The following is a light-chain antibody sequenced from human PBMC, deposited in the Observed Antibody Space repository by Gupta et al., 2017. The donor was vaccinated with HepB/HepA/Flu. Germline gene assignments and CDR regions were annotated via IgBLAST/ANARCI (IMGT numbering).Light chain of an antibody. CDR1: SSNIGINY. CDR2: RNN. J-gene: IGLJ2*01. V-gene: IGLV1-47*01. Sequence: QSVLTQPPSVSGTPRQRVTISCSGSSSNIGINYMCRYQQLPGAAPQLLIYRNNQRPSGVPDRFSGSKSGTSASLAISGLRSEDEADYYCAAWDDSLSGVVFGGGTKLTVL. CDR3: AAWDDSLSGVV.